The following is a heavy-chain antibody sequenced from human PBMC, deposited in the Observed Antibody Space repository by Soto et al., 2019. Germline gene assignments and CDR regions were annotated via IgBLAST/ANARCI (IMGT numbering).Heavy chain of an antibody. J-gene: IGHJ3*02. CDR1: GFPLSSYA. D-gene: IGHD2-15*01. V-gene: IGHV3-30-3*01. Sequence: GGSLRLCCAASGFPLSSYAMHWVRQAPGKGLEWVAVISYDGSNKYYADSVKGRFTISRDNSKNTLYLQMNSLRAEDTAVYYSAREGYCSGGSSFAGFHTWAQGPMVP. CDR3: AREGYCSGGSSFAGFHT. CDR2: ISYDGSNK.